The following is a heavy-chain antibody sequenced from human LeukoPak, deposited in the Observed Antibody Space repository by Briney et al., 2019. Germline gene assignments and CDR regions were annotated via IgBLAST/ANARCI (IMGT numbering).Heavy chain of an antibody. CDR2: IIPIFGTA. J-gene: IGHJ5*02. CDR1: GGTFSSYA. D-gene: IGHD2-21*02. Sequence: SVKVSFKASGGTFSSYAISWVRQAPGQGLEWMGGIIPIFGTANYAQKFQGRVTITTDESTSTAYMELSSLRSEDTAVYYCACGGDCPPTWFDPWGQGTLVTVSS. V-gene: IGHV1-69*05. CDR3: ACGGDCPPTWFDP.